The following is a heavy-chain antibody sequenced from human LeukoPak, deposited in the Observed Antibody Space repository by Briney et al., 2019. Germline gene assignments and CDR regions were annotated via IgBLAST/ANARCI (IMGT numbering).Heavy chain of an antibody. CDR1: GGPITSTDSY. V-gene: IGHV4-39*07. CDR3: AKSRKGFGFDP. D-gene: IGHD3-10*01. CDR2: INHSGST. J-gene: IGHJ5*02. Sequence: SETLSLTCTVSGGPITSTDSYWGWIRQPPGKGLEWIGEINHSGSTNYNPSLKSRVTISVDTSKNQFSLKLSSVTAADTAVYYCAKSRKGFGFDPWGQGTLVTVSS.